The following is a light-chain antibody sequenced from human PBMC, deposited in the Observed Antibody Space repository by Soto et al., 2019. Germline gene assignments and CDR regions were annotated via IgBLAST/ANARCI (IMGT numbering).Light chain of an antibody. CDR3: QQRSNWQIT. J-gene: IGKJ5*01. V-gene: IGKV3-11*01. CDR2: DAS. CDR1: QSVSTY. Sequence: ETVLTQSPATLSLSPWEIATLSCRASQSVSTYLAWYQQKPGQAPRLLIYDASNRVTGIPARFRGSGSGTDFTLTISSLEPDDFAVYYCQQRSNWQITFGQGTRLEIK.